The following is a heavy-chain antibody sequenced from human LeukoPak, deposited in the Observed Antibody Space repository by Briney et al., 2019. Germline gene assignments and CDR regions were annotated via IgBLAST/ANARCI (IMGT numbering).Heavy chain of an antibody. J-gene: IGHJ4*02. D-gene: IGHD2-2*01. CDR1: GFTFSSYS. Sequence: GGSLRLSCAASGFTFSSYSMNWVRQAPGKGLEWVSSIRSSSSYIYYADSVKGRFTISRDNAKNSLYLQMNSLRAEDTAVYYCARAGYCSSTSCYRPDYWGQGTLVTVSS. V-gene: IGHV3-21*01. CDR2: IRSSSSYI. CDR3: ARAGYCSSTSCYRPDY.